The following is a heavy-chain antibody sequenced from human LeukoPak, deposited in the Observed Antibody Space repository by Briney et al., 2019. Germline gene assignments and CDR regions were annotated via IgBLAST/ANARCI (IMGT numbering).Heavy chain of an antibody. J-gene: IGHJ4*02. Sequence: QSGGSLRLSCAASGFTFSSYGMQWFRQAPDKGLEWVAAISNDGSNKYYADSVKGRFTISRDNSKNTLYLQMSSLRAEDTAVYYCAKVDIVATIDAGRLVDYWGQGTLVTVSS. V-gene: IGHV3-30*18. D-gene: IGHD5-12*01. CDR2: ISNDGSNK. CDR1: GFTFSSYG. CDR3: AKVDIVATIDAGRLVDY.